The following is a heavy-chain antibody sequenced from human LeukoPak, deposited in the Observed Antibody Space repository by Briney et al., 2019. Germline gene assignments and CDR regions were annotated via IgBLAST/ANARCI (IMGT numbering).Heavy chain of an antibody. CDR3: ARRGHVVPAAILNWFDP. CDR1: GGSFSGYY. Sequence: KPSETLSLTCAVYGGSFSGYYWSWVRQPPGKGLEGIGEINHSGSTNYNPSLKSRVTISVDTSKNQFSLKLSSVTAADTAVYYCARRGHVVPAAILNWFDPWGQGTLVTVSS. J-gene: IGHJ5*02. CDR2: INHSGST. V-gene: IGHV4-34*01. D-gene: IGHD2-2*02.